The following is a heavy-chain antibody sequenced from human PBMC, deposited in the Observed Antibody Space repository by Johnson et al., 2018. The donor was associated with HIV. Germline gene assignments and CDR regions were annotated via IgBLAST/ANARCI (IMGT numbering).Heavy chain of an antibody. V-gene: IGHV3-48*04. CDR3: ARDSSNSFRFEMYAFDI. D-gene: IGHD6-6*01. J-gene: IGHJ3*02. CDR2: ISSSGNTI. Sequence: VQLVESGGGVVQPGGSLRLSCAASGFTFSSYGMHWVRQAPGKGLEWVSYISSSGNTIYYEDSVKGRFTISRDNAKNSLYLQMNSLRPEDTAVYYCARDSSNSFRFEMYAFDIWGQGTMVTVSS. CDR1: GFTFSSYG.